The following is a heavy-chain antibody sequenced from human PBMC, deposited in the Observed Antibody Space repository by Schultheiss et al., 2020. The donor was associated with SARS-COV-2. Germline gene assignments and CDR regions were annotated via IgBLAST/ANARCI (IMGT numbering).Heavy chain of an antibody. V-gene: IGHV1-8*01. Sequence: ASVKVSCKASEYTFTSYDINWVRQATGQGLEWMGWMNPNSGNTGYAQKFQGRVTMTRNTSISTAYMELSSLRSEDTAVYYCARGAGFWSGYSYYYYGMDVWGQGTTVTVSS. D-gene: IGHD3-3*01. J-gene: IGHJ6*02. CDR1: EYTFTSYD. CDR3: ARGAGFWSGYSYYYYGMDV. CDR2: MNPNSGNT.